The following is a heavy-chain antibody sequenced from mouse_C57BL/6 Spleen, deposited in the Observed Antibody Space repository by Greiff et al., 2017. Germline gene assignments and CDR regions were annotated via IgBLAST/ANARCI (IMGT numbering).Heavy chain of an antibody. CDR1: GYTFTSYW. Sequence: QVQLQQPGAELVKPGASVKVSCKASGYTFTSYWMHWVKQRPGQGLEWIGRIYPSDSDTNYNQKFKGKATLTVDTSSSTAYMQLSSLTSEDSAVYYCAIVDYYGSSPYDAMDDWGQGTSVTVSS. D-gene: IGHD1-1*01. CDR2: IYPSDSDT. J-gene: IGHJ4*01. V-gene: IGHV1-74*01. CDR3: AIVDYYGSSPYDAMDD.